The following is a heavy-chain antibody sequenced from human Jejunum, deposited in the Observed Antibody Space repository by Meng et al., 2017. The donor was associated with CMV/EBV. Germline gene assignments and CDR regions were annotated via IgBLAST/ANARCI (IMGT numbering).Heavy chain of an antibody. CDR1: GYSVGSDNW. V-gene: IGHV4-28*01. Sequence: CAVSGYSVGSDNWWGWIRQPPGKGLEWIGYIYYGGSTYYNPSLKSRVTMSLDTSKNQFSLKLSSVTAVDTAVYFCARKRPGVGHLDYWGQGTLVTVSS. CDR2: IYYGGST. J-gene: IGHJ4*02. D-gene: IGHD3-10*01. CDR3: ARKRPGVGHLDY.